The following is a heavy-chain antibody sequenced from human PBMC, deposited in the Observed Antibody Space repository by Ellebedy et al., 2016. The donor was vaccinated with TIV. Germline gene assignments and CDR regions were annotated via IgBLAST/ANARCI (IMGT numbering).Heavy chain of an antibody. J-gene: IGHJ5*01. CDR2: INQDGSDK. CDR3: GAGGGFLTDS. V-gene: IGHV3-7*01. Sequence: GGSLRLSCAASGFTFSNYWMTWVRQAPGKGLEWVAKINQDGSDKTYVESVKGRFTISRDNTKNSLYLQMNSLRGEDTAVYYCGAGGGFLTDSWGHGALVIVSS. D-gene: IGHD4-23*01. CDR1: GFTFSNYW.